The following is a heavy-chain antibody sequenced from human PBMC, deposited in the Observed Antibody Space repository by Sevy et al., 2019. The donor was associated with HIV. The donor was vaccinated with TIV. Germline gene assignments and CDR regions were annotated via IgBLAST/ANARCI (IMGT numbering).Heavy chain of an antibody. CDR1: GFTFRTYA. CDR2: ISGPVSLT. D-gene: IGHD4-17*01. V-gene: IGHV3-23*01. J-gene: IGHJ3*02. Sequence: GGSLRLSCSASGFTFRTYAMTWVRQAPGKGLEWVSSISGPVSLTLYADSAKGRFTITRDNSKNTLFLHLNGLRSEDTAFYYWAKGDEPASDCVDYVTNAFDIWGLGTMVTVSS. CDR3: AKGDEPASDCVDYVTNAFDI.